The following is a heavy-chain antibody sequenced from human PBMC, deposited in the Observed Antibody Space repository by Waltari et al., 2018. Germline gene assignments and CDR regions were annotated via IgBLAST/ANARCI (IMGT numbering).Heavy chain of an antibody. V-gene: IGHV3-49*04. J-gene: IGHJ4*02. Sequence: EVELVDSGGGLVQPGQSLKVSCTTSCFTFGDYAVTWVRQAPGKGLEWVGFIRSKSLGGTRDDSRGVAFLQMNSLETGDTGVYYCCRSLTVSGAKYYFDFWGQGALVTVSS. D-gene: IGHD1-26*01. CDR3: CRSLTVSGAKYYFDF. CDR2: IRSKSLGGT. CDR1: CFTFGDYA.